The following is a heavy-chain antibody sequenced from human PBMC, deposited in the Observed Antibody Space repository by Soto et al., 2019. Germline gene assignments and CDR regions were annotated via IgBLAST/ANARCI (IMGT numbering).Heavy chain of an antibody. D-gene: IGHD6-19*01. V-gene: IGHV3-23*01. J-gene: IGHJ4*02. CDR2: ISGSGGST. CDR3: AKDWGSVEEQWLVPFDY. CDR1: GFTFSSYA. Sequence: EVQLLESGGGLVQPGGSLRLSCAASGFTFSSYAMSWVRQAPGKGLEWVSAISGSGGSTYYADSVKGRFTISRDNSKNTLYLQMNSLRAEDTAVYYCAKDWGSVEEQWLVPFDYWGQGTLVTVSS.